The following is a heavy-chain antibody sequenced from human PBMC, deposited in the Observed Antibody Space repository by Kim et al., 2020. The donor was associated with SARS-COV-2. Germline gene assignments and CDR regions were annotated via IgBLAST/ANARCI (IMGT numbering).Heavy chain of an antibody. CDR3: AEDIAGVGSFYYYYGMDV. Sequence: GGSLRLSCAAAGFTFGHYAMHWVRQAPGKGLEWVSGISWNSGSIAYADSVKGRFTSSRDNAKNSLFLKMNILRAQVTALVSRAEDIAGVGSFYYYYGMDV. J-gene: IGHJ6*01. V-gene: IGHV3-9*01. CDR1: GFTFGHYA. D-gene: IGHD2-8*01. CDR2: ISWNSGSI.